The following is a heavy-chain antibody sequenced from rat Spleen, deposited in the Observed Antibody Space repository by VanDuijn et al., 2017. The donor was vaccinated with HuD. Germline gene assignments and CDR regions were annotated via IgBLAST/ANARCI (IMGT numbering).Heavy chain of an antibody. V-gene: IGHV5-7*01. CDR2: ISYDGSRT. CDR1: GFTLSDHF. J-gene: IGHJ3*01. Sequence: EVQLVESGGGLVQPGRSMKLSCAASGFTLSDHFMAWVRQTPTKRLEWVATISYDGSRTYYRDSVRGRFTISRDNAENTLSLQMDSLRSEDTATYFCVRPAGTVVPNWFVYWGQGTLVTVSS. CDR3: VRPAGTVVPNWFVY. D-gene: IGHD1-1*01.